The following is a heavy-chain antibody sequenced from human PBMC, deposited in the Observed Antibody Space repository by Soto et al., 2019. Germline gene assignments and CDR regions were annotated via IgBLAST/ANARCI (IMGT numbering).Heavy chain of an antibody. V-gene: IGHV3-30-3*01. J-gene: IGHJ4*02. CDR2: ISYDGSNK. CDR1: GFTFSSYA. Sequence: GGSLRLSCAASGFTFSSYAMHWVRQAPGKGLEWVAVISYDGSNKYYADSVKGRFTISRDNSKNTLYLQMNSLRAEDTAVYYCARDLYPSYSSGRNRYFDYWGQGTRVTVSS. CDR3: ARDLYPSYSSGRNRYFDY. D-gene: IGHD6-19*01.